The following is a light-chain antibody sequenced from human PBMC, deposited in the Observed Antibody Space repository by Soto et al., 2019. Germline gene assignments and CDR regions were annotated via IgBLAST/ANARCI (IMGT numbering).Light chain of an antibody. CDR2: DVS. J-gene: IGLJ3*02. CDR3: CSYAGSYYGV. V-gene: IGLV2-11*01. Sequence: QSVLTQPRSVSGSPGQSVTISCTGTSSDVGGYNYVSWYQQHPGKAPKLMIYDVSKRPSGVPDRFSGSKSGNTASLTISGLQAEDEAYYYCCSYAGSYYGVFGGGTKVTVL. CDR1: SSDVGGYNY.